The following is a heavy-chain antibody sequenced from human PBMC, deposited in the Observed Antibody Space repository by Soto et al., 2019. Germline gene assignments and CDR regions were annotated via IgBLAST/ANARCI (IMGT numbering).Heavy chain of an antibody. D-gene: IGHD5-12*01. Sequence: GGSLRLSCAASGFTFSSYAMIWVRQAPGKGLEWVSAISGSGGSTYYADSVKGRFTISRDNSKNTLYLQMNSLRAEDTAVYYCANRVATRNYYYYGMDVWGQGTTVTVSS. CDR1: GFTFSSYA. CDR3: ANRVATRNYYYYGMDV. CDR2: ISGSGGST. V-gene: IGHV3-23*01. J-gene: IGHJ6*02.